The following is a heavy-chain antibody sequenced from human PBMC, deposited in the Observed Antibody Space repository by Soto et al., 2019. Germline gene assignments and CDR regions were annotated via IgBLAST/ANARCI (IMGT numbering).Heavy chain of an antibody. D-gene: IGHD6-19*01. CDR3: ARDVRHSSGWSEDY. CDR1: GYAFTSYG. V-gene: IGHV1-18*01. Sequence: ASVKVSCKASGYAFTSYGISWVRQAPGQGLEWMGWISAYNGNTNYAQKLQGRVTMTTDTSTSTAYMELRSLRSDDTAVYYCARDVRHSSGWSEDYWGQGTLVTVSS. CDR2: ISAYNGNT. J-gene: IGHJ4*02.